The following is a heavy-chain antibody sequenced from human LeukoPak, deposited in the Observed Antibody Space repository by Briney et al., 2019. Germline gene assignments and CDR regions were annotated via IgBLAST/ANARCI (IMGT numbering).Heavy chain of an antibody. CDR1: GYTFTTYY. D-gene: IGHD3-22*01. Sequence: ASVKVSCKASGYTFTTYYMHWVRQAPGQGLEWMGIINPRTGSTSYSQKFQGRVTMTRDMSTSTVYMELSSLRSEDTALYYCARGVHVRVYDSNPHYGHYWGQGTLVTVSS. V-gene: IGHV1-46*01. J-gene: IGHJ4*02. CDR3: ARGVHVRVYDSNPHYGHY. CDR2: INPRTGST.